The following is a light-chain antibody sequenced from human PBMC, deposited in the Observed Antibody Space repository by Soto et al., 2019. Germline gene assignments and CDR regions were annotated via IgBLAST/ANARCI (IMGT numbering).Light chain of an antibody. CDR2: DAS. CDR3: QQRSNWPWT. J-gene: IGKJ1*01. CDR1: QSVISS. Sequence: EIVLTQSPATLSLSPGERATLSCRASQSVISSLAWYQQKPGQAPRLLIYDASNRATGIPARFSGSGSGTDFTLTSSSLEPEDFAVYYCQQRSNWPWTFGQGTKVEIK. V-gene: IGKV3-11*01.